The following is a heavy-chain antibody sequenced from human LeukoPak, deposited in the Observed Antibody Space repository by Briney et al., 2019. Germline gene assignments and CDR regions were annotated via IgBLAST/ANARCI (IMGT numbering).Heavy chain of an antibody. V-gene: IGHV1-69*13. CDR1: GGTFSSYA. CDR3: ARGSLRGSSGWSLRARCWFDP. D-gene: IGHD6-19*01. Sequence: SVKVSCKTSGGTFSSYAISWVRQAPGQGLEWMGGIIPIFGTANYTQKFQGRVTITADESTSTAYMELSSLRSEDTAVYYCARGSLRGSSGWSLRARCWFDPWGQGTLVTVSS. CDR2: IIPIFGTA. J-gene: IGHJ5*02.